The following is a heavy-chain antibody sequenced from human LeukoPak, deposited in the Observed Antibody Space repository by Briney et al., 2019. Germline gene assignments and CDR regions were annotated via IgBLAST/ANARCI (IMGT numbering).Heavy chain of an antibody. CDR3: ARDYIAAYYFDY. V-gene: IGHV3-7*01. D-gene: IGHD6-25*01. CDR1: GFTFRSYW. CDR2: MKEDGIGR. J-gene: IGHJ4*02. Sequence: PGGSLRLSCVGSGFTFRSYWMSWVRQAPGKGLEWVASMKEDGIGRHYADSVKGRFTISRDNAKNSLYLQMNSLRAEDTAVYYCARDYIAAYYFDYWGQGTLVTVSS.